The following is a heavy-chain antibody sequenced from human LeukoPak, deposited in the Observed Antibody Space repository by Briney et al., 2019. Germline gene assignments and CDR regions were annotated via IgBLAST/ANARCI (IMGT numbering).Heavy chain of an antibody. V-gene: IGHV4-38-2*02. CDR3: ARVGYDILTGYYQRYYYYYMDV. CDR1: GYSISSGYY. CDR2: IYHSGST. D-gene: IGHD3-9*01. J-gene: IGHJ6*03. Sequence: SETLSLTCTVSGYSISSGYYWGWIRQPPGKGLEWIGSIYHSGSTYYNPSLKSRVTISVDTSKNQFSLKLSSVTAADTAVYYCARVGYDILTGYYQRYYYYYMDVWGKGTTVTVS.